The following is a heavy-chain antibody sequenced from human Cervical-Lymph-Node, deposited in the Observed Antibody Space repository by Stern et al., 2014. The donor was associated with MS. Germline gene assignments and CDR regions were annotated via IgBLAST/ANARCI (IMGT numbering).Heavy chain of an antibody. V-gene: IGHV7-4-1*01. CDR2: INTNTGNS. CDR3: ARDFVDTAMIARSDYLDS. CDR1: GYTLTNYP. Sequence: DQLVESGSELKEPGASVKVSCKASGYTLTNYPMNWVRQAPGQGLEWMGWINTNTGNSTYAQGLTGRVVFYFDTSVSTAYMPIRSLKAEDTAVYYCARDFVDTAMIARSDYLDSWGQGTLVTVSS. J-gene: IGHJ4*02. D-gene: IGHD5-18*01.